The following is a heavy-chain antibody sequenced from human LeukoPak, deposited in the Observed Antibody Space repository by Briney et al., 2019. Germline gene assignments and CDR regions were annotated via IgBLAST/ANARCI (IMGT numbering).Heavy chain of an antibody. J-gene: IGHJ6*03. Sequence: SETLSLPYAVYGGSFSGYYWTWVRQPPGKGLEWIGEINHSGSTNYNPSLKSRVTISVDTSKNQFSLKLSSVTAADTAVYYCARARADYDFWSGQRYYYYMDVWGKGTTVTVSS. CDR3: ARARADYDFWSGQRYYYYMDV. CDR2: INHSGST. D-gene: IGHD3-3*01. CDR1: GGSFSGYY. V-gene: IGHV4-34*01.